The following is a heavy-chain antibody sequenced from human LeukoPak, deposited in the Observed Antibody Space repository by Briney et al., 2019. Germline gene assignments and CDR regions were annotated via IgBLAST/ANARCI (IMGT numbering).Heavy chain of an antibody. CDR3: AAPGVPAATYYFDY. V-gene: IGHV3-30*02. CDR1: GSTFSTHG. D-gene: IGHD2-2*01. CDR2: IRYDGSNK. Sequence: GGSLRLSCAASGSTFSTHGMHWVHQAPGKGLEWVAFIRYDGSNKYYADSVKGRFTISRDNSKNTVYLQMNSLRAEDTAVYYCAAPGVPAATYYFDYWGQGTLVTVSS. J-gene: IGHJ4*02.